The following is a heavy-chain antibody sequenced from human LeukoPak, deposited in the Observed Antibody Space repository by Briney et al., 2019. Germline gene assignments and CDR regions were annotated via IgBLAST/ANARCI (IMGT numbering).Heavy chain of an antibody. CDR2: IDEDGSKK. D-gene: IGHD2-2*01. CDR1: GFTFKNYW. J-gene: IGHJ4*02. Sequence: GGSLRLSCAASGFTFKNYWMSWLRQAPGKGLEWVANIDEDGSKKYYVESLEGRFTVSRDNAQNSLSLQMNSLRAEDTAVYYCTRDPGRCTSTSCYPDYWGQGTLVTVSS. CDR3: TRDPGRCTSTSCYPDY. V-gene: IGHV3-7*01.